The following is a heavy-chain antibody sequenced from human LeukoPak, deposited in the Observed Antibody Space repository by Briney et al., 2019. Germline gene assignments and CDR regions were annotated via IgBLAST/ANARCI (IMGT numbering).Heavy chain of an antibody. D-gene: IGHD1-1*01. CDR3: ARGSIEGWNGGVVPPGFDY. V-gene: IGHV5-51*01. J-gene: IGHJ4*02. CDR2: IYPGDSDT. CDR1: GYTFTNYW. Sequence: GESLKISCKGSGYTFTNYWIGWVRQMPGKGLEWMGIIYPGDSDTRYSPSFQGQVTISADKSISTAYLQWSSLKASDTAMYYCARGSIEGWNGGVVPPGFDYWGQGTLVTVSS.